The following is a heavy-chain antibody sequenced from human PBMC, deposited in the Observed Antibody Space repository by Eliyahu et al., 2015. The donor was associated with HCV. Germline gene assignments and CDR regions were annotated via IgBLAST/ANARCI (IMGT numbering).Heavy chain of an antibody. D-gene: IGHD4-23*01. J-gene: IGHJ4*02. CDR2: ISYDGSNK. CDR3: ARDLFFRMTTVVTPGY. CDR1: GXTFSSYA. Sequence: QVQLVESGGGVVQPGRSLRXSCAASGXTFSSYAMHWVRQAPGKGLEWVAVISYDGSNKYYADSVKGRFTISRDNSKNTLYLQMNSLRAEDTAVYYCARDLFFRMTTVVTPGYWGQGTLVTVSS. V-gene: IGHV3-30-3*01.